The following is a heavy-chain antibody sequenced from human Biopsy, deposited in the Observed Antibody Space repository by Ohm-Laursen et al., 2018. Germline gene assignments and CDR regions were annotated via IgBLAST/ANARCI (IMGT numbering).Heavy chain of an antibody. CDR2: INPSGSTT. CDR3: ARNTGWYGDLYYFDY. Sequence: ASVKVSCKASGYSFTSYYMHWVRQAPGQGLEWMGMINPSGSTTSYPQIFQGRVTMTRDTSKSTVYMELSSLRSADTAVYFCARNTGWYGDLYYFDYWGQGTRVTVSS. CDR1: GYSFTSYY. D-gene: IGHD6-19*01. V-gene: IGHV1-46*01. J-gene: IGHJ4*02.